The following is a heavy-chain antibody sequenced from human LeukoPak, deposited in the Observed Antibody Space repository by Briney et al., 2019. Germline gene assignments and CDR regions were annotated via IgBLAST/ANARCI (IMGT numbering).Heavy chain of an antibody. D-gene: IGHD6-19*01. CDR2: INHSGST. Sequence: SETLSLTCAVYGGSFSGYYWSWIRQPPGKGLEWIGEINHSGSTNYNPSLKSRVTISVDTSKNQFSLKLSSVTAADTAVYYCARHGYSSGWIYMDVWGKGTTVTVSS. CDR3: ARHGYSSGWIYMDV. CDR1: GGSFSGYY. V-gene: IGHV4-34*01. J-gene: IGHJ6*03.